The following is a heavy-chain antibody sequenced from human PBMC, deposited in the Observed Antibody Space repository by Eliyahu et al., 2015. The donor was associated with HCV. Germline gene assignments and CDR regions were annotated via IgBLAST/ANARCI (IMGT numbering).Heavy chain of an antibody. CDR2: ISGRGGST. Sequence: EVQLLESGGGLLQPGGSLRLSCAASXFTFXPYARSWVRQAPGEGLEWVAAISGRGGSTYYADSVKGRFTISRDNSKNTLYLQMNSLRAEDTAVYYCAKGEYCSSTTCYAGVKDYWGQGTLVTVSS. V-gene: IGHV3-23*01. CDR3: AKGEYCSSTTCYAGVKDY. CDR1: XFTFXPYA. D-gene: IGHD2-2*01. J-gene: IGHJ4*02.